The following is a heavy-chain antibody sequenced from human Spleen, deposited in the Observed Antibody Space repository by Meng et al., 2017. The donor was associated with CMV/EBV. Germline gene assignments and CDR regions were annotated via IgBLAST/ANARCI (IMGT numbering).Heavy chain of an antibody. CDR3: AREDSSSYGY. J-gene: IGHJ4*02. CDR1: GYTFTNYG. D-gene: IGHD6-6*01. Sequence: SCKASGYTFTNYGITWVRQAPGQGLEWMGWISAYDGNTNYAQKLQGRVTMTRDTSTSTVYMELSSLRSEDTAVYYCAREDSSSYGYWGQGTLVTVSS. V-gene: IGHV1-18*01. CDR2: ISAYDGNT.